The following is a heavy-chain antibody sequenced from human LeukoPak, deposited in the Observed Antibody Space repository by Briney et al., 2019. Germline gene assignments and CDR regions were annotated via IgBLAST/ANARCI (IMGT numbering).Heavy chain of an antibody. J-gene: IGHJ3*02. D-gene: IGHD3-22*01. CDR1: GFTFSSYA. Sequence: GGSLRLSCAASGFTFSSYAMSWVRQAPGKGLEWVSAISGSGGSTYYADSVKGRFTISRDNSKNTLYLQMNSLRAEDTAVYYCAKSIRVDSSGYYSLHDAFDIWGQGTMVTVSS. V-gene: IGHV3-23*01. CDR3: AKSIRVDSSGYYSLHDAFDI. CDR2: ISGSGGST.